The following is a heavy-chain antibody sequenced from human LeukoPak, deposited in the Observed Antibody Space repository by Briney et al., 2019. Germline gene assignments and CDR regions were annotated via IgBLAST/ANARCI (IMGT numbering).Heavy chain of an antibody. D-gene: IGHD4-23*01. J-gene: IGHJ4*02. CDR2: IYTSGST. CDR1: GGSTSSGSYY. CDR3: AGRTVVFDY. V-gene: IGHV4-61*02. Sequence: SETLSLTCTVSGGSTSSGSYYWSWIRQPPGKGLEWIGRIYTSGSTNYNPSLKSRVTISVDTSKNQFSLKLSSVTAADTAVYYCAGRTVVFDYWGQGTLVTVSS.